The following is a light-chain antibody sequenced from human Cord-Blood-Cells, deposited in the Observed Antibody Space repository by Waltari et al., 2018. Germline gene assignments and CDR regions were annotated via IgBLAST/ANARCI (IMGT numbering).Light chain of an antibody. CDR2: DVS. V-gene: IGLV2-11*01. Sequence: QSALTQPRSVSGSPGQSVTISCTGTSSDVGGYNYVSWYQQHPGKAPKLMIYDVSKLPSGVPDRFSGSKSCNTASLTISGLQAEDDADYYCCSYAGSYTWVFGGGTKLTVL. CDR1: SSDVGGYNY. J-gene: IGLJ3*02. CDR3: CSYAGSYTWV.